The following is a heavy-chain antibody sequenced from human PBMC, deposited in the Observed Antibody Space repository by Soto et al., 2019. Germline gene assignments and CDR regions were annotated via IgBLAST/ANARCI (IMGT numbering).Heavy chain of an antibody. V-gene: IGHV3-43D*04. CDR2: ISWDGGST. CDR1: GFTFDDYA. J-gene: IGHJ6*02. D-gene: IGHD3-22*01. Sequence: PGGSLRLSCEASGFTFDDYAMHWVRQAPGKGLEWVSLISWDGGSTYYSDSVKGRFTISRDNSKNSLYLQMNSLRAEDTALYYCAKGLDSANYYGIDVWGQGTTVTVSS. CDR3: AKGLDSANYYGIDV.